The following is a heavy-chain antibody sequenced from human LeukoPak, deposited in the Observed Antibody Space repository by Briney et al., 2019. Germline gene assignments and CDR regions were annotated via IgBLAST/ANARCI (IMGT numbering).Heavy chain of an antibody. D-gene: IGHD5-18*01. Sequence: SETLSLTCTVSGGSISSYYWSWIRQPPGKGLEWIGYIYYSGSTNYNPSLKSRVTISVDTSKNQFSLKLSSVTAADTAVYYCAKHGGYSYGHGSDYWGQGTLVTVSS. J-gene: IGHJ4*02. CDR1: GGSISSYY. V-gene: IGHV4-59*01. CDR3: AKHGGYSYGHGSDY. CDR2: IYYSGST.